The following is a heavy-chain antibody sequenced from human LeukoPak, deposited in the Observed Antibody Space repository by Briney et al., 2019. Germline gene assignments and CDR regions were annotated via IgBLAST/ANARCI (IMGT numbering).Heavy chain of an antibody. V-gene: IGHV4-39*01. J-gene: IGHJ4*02. Sequence: SETLSLTCTVSGGSISSSSYYWGWIRQPPGKGLEWIGSIYYSGSTYYNPSLKSRVTISVDTSKNQFSLKPSSVTAADTAVYYCARADIVVVVAAWAYFDYWGQGTLVTVSS. CDR3: ARADIVVVVAAWAYFDY. CDR2: IYYSGST. CDR1: GGSISSSSYY. D-gene: IGHD2-15*01.